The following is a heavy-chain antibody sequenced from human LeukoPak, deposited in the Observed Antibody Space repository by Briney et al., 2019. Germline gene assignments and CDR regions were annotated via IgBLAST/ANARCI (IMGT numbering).Heavy chain of an antibody. CDR2: ISSSRTYI. D-gene: IGHD3-3*01. CDR3: ARGHRGYDFWSGYSTCRDS. V-gene: IGHV3-21*01. J-gene: IGHJ4*02. Sequence: PGGSLRLSCAASGFTFTDYTMNWVRQVPGKGLEWVSSISSSRTYIYYADSVKGRFTISRDNAKNSLYLQMNSLRDEDTAVYFCARGHRGYDFWSGYSTCRDSWGQGTLVTVSS. CDR1: GFTFTDYT.